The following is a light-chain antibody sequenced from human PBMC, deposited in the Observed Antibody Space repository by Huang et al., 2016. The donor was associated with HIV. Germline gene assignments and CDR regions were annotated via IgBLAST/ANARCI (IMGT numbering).Light chain of an antibody. CDR2: LGS. V-gene: IGKV2-28*01. J-gene: IGKJ4*01. CDR1: QSLLHSNGYNY. CDR3: MQALQTPLT. Sequence: DIVMTQSPLSLPVTPGEPASISCRSSQSLLHSNGYNYLDWYLQKPGQSPQLLIYLGSNRASGVPDRFTGSGSDTDFTLKISRVEPEDVGIYYCMQALQTPLTFGGGTEVGIK.